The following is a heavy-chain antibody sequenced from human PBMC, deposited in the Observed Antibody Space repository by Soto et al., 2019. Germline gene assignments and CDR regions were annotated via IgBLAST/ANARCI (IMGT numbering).Heavy chain of an antibody. CDR2: IFWDDDK. CDR1: GFSLTTSGVG. Sequence: QITLNESGPTVVSPTETLTLTCRFSGFSLTTSGVGVGWVRRSPGKAPEWLALIFWDDDKRYSESLKSRLTINKDTSKNQVVLTVANLDPTDTATYYCAHRVLRTVFGLVTTTAIYFDFWGQGTPVAVSS. CDR3: AHRVLRTVFGLVTTTAIYFDF. V-gene: IGHV2-5*02. J-gene: IGHJ4*02. D-gene: IGHD3-3*01.